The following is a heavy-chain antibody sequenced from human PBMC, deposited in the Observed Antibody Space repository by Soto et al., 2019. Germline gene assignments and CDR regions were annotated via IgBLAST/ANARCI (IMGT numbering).Heavy chain of an antibody. CDR2: ISNDGSKE. CDR1: GFTFSSYG. J-gene: IGHJ6*02. CDR3: ADPGSTDLDV. Sequence: GGSLRLSCAASGFTFSSYGMHWFRQAPGKGLELVAVISNDGSKEYYAASVKGRFTISRDNSKNMLFLQMNSLRDEDTAVYYCADPGSTDLDVWGQGTTVTVSS. D-gene: IGHD3-10*01. V-gene: IGHV3-30*03.